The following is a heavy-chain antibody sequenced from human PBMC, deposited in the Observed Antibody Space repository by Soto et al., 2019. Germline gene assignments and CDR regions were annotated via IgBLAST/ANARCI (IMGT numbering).Heavy chain of an antibody. J-gene: IGHJ6*02. Sequence: QEQLVESGGGVVQPGRSLRLSCAASEFTFSHYAMHWARQAPGKGLEWVALISYCGNNKDYADPVKGRFTISRDNSKSALYLQMNGLRVEDTAVYYYAREGRYYGLDVWGQGTTVTVSS. CDR2: ISYCGNNK. CDR3: AREGRYYGLDV. V-gene: IGHV3-30-3*01. CDR1: EFTFSHYA.